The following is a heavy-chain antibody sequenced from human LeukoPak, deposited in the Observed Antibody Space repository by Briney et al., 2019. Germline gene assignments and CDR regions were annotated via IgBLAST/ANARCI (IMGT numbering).Heavy chain of an antibody. CDR2: IYYSGST. Sequence: SETLSLTCAVYGGSFSGYYWSWIRQPPGKGLEWIGYIYYSGSTNYNPSLKSRVTISVDTSKNQFSLKLSSVTAADTAVYYCARVGVVVPAAIHYYYYMDVWGKGTTVTVSS. J-gene: IGHJ6*03. CDR1: GGSFSGYY. V-gene: IGHV4-59*01. D-gene: IGHD2-2*02. CDR3: ARVGVVVPAAIHYYYYMDV.